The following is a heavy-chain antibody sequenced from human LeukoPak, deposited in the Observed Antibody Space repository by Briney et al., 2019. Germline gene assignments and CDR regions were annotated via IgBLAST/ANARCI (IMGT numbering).Heavy chain of an antibody. V-gene: IGHV3-23*01. CDR3: AKNREIVGTFDY. D-gene: IGHD1-26*01. Sequence: PGGSLRLSCAASGFTFSAYSMSWVRQAPGKGLEWVSAISGSGGSTYYADSVKGRFTISRDNSKNTLYLQMNSLRAEDTAVYYCAKNREIVGTFDYWGQGTLVTVSS. CDR1: GFTFSAYS. CDR2: ISGSGGST. J-gene: IGHJ4*02.